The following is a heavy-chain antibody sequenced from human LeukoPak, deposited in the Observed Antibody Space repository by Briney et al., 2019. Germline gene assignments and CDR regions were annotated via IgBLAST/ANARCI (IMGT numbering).Heavy chain of an antibody. D-gene: IGHD5-12*01. Sequence: ASVKVSCKASGYTFTGYYMHWVRQAPGQGLEWMGRINPNSGGTNYAQKFQGRVTMNRDTSISTAYMELSRLRSDDTAVYYCARDPSRYDFDYWGQGTLVTVSS. J-gene: IGHJ4*02. V-gene: IGHV1-2*06. CDR3: ARDPSRYDFDY. CDR1: GYTFTGYY. CDR2: INPNSGGT.